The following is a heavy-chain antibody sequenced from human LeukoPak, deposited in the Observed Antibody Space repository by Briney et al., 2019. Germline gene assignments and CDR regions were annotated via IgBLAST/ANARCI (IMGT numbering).Heavy chain of an antibody. CDR3: AGRGVVIRIDY. CDR2: INHSGST. V-gene: IGHV4-34*01. D-gene: IGHD3-22*01. CDR1: GGSISSYY. J-gene: IGHJ4*02. Sequence: SETLSLTCTVSGGSISSYYWSWIRQPPGKGLEWIGEINHSGSTNYNPSLKSRVTISVDTSKNQFSLKLSSVTAADTTVYSCAGRGVVIRIDYWGQGTLVTVSS.